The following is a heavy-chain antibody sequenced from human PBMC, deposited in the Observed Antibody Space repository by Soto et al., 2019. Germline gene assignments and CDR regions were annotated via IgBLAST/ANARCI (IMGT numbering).Heavy chain of an antibody. J-gene: IGHJ5*02. CDR3: ATRYCSGGSCYPVRVDWFDP. D-gene: IGHD2-15*01. Sequence: GASVKVSCKASGYTFTSYGISWVRQAPGQGLEWMGCISAYNGNTNYAQKFQGRVTMTEDTSTDTAYMELSSLRSEDTAVYYCATRYCSGGSCYPVRVDWFDPWGQGTLVTVSS. CDR1: GYTFTSYG. CDR2: ISAYNGNT. V-gene: IGHV1-18*01.